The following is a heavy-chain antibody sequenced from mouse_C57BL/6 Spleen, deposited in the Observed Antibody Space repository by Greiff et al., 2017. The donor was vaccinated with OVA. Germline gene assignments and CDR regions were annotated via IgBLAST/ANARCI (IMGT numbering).Heavy chain of an antibody. Sequence: VQLQQSGPELVKPGASVKISCKASGYTFTDYYMNWVKQSHGKSLEWIGDINPNNGGTSYNQKFKGKATLTVDKSSSTAYMELRSLTSEDSAVYYCASNGGYWGQGTTLTVSS. CDR2: INPNNGGT. CDR3: ASNGGY. J-gene: IGHJ2*01. V-gene: IGHV1-26*01. CDR1: GYTFTDYY.